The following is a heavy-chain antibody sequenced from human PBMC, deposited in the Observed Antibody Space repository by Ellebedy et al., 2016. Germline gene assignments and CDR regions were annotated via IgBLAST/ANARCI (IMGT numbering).Heavy chain of an antibody. V-gene: IGHV3-48*01. D-gene: IGHD3-16*02. CDR1: GFTFSGFD. CDR3: ARSFTFGGVIVMLYFDY. J-gene: IGHJ4*02. CDR2: ISSSSSTI. Sequence: GGSLRLSCTASGFTFSGFDMNWVRQAPGKGLEWVSYISSSSSTIYYADSVKGRFTISRDDAKDSLYLQMNSLRAEDTAVYYCARSFTFGGVIVMLYFDYWGQGTLVTVSS.